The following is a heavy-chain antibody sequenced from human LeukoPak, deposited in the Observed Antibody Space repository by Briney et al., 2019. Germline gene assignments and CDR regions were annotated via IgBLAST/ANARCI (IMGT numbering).Heavy chain of an antibody. J-gene: IGHJ4*02. CDR3: ATYWSSFDY. D-gene: IGHD2-15*01. CDR1: GFTFSSFS. V-gene: IGHV4-59*05. CDR2: IYYSGST. Sequence: PGGSLRLSCAASGFTFSSFSMNWVRQPPGKGLEWIGSIYYSGSTYYNPSLKSRLTISMDTSKNQFSLKVNSVTAADTAVYYCATYWSSFDYWGQGSLVTVTS.